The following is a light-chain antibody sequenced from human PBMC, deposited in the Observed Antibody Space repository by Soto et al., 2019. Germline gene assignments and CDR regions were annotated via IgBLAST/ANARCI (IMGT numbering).Light chain of an antibody. CDR1: QSVSSN. CDR3: QQYNNWPFT. J-gene: IGKJ3*01. Sequence: EIVMTQSPATLSVSPGERATLSCRASQSVSSNLAWYQQKPGQAPRLLIYGASTMATGLPARFSGSGSGTEFTLTISRLQSEDFAVYYCQQYNNWPFTLGPGTKVDIK. V-gene: IGKV3-15*01. CDR2: GAS.